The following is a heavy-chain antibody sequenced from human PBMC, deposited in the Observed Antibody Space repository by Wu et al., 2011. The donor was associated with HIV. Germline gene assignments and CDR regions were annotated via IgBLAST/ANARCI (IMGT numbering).Heavy chain of an antibody. V-gene: IGHV1-18*01. CDR1: GYSFVNYG. CDR3: ARGGPSVSSVFDI. CDR2: ISSYNGNT. D-gene: IGHD5/OR15-5a*01. J-gene: IGHJ3*02. Sequence: QVQLVQSGAEVKKPGASVKVSCKASGYSFVNYGITWVRLAPGQGLEWMGWISSYNGNTNYAQKFHHRVILTIDTSAKTVYMKMKNLTSDDTAMYYCARGGPSVSSVFDIWGQGTMVIVSS.